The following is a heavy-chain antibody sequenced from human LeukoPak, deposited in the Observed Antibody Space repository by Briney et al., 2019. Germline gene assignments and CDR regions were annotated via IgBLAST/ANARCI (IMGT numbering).Heavy chain of an antibody. J-gene: IGHJ4*02. Sequence: ALVKVSCKASGYTFTDYYIHWVRQAPGQGLEWMGRINPNSGGTNDAQNFQGRVTMTRDTSISTAYMELSRLRSDDTAVYYCARDLPSTPNWELDYWGQGTLVTVSS. D-gene: IGHD7-27*01. CDR2: INPNSGGT. CDR3: ARDLPSTPNWELDY. CDR1: GYTFTDYY. V-gene: IGHV1-2*06.